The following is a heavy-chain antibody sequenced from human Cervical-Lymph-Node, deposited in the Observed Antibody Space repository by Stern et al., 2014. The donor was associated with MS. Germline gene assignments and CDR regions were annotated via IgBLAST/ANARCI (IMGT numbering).Heavy chain of an antibody. CDR3: ARAALRHAFDI. CDR2: IYYSGST. J-gene: IGHJ3*02. D-gene: IGHD3-16*01. CDR1: GGSISSGGYY. V-gene: IGHV4-31*03. Sequence: QLQLQESGPGLVKPSQTLSLTCTVSGGSISSGGYYWSWIRPHPGKGLEWIGYIYYSGSTYYNPSLKSRVTISVDTSKNQFSLKLSSVTAADTAVYYCARAALRHAFDIWGQGTMVTVSS.